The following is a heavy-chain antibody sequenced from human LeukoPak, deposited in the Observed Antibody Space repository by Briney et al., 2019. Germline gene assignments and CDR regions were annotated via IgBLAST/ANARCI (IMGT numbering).Heavy chain of an antibody. CDR2: IHYSGST. CDR3: ARDPGFSGSEYYFDY. D-gene: IGHD3-10*01. Sequence: PSETLSLTCTVSGGSISSHYWSWIRQPPGKGLEWIGYIHYSGSTNYNPSLKSRVTISVDTSKNQFSLKLSSVTAADTAVYYCARDPGFSGSEYYFDYWGQGTLVTVSS. CDR1: GGSISSHY. V-gene: IGHV4-59*11. J-gene: IGHJ4*02.